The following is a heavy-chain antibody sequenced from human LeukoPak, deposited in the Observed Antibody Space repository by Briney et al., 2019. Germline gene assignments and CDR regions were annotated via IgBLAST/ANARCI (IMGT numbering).Heavy chain of an antibody. CDR2: ISGSGGST. J-gene: IGHJ4*02. V-gene: IGHV3-23*01. CDR3: AKERRDGYPAFDY. Sequence: GGSLRLSCAASGFTFNNFAMAWVRQAPGKGLEWVSAISGSGGSTYYADSVKGRFTISRDNSKNTLYLQMNSLRAEDTAVYYCAKERRDGYPAFDYWGQGTLVTVSS. D-gene: IGHD5-24*01. CDR1: GFTFNNFA.